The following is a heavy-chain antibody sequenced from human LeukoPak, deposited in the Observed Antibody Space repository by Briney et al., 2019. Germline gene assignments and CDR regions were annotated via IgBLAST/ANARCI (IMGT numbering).Heavy chain of an antibody. V-gene: IGHV1-2*04. CDR1: GYTFTNFD. CDR2: INPNSGGT. J-gene: IGHJ3*02. Sequence: ASMKVSCKASGYTFTNFDINWVRQAPGQGLEWMGWINPNSGGTNYAQKFQGWVTMTRDTSISTAYMELSRLRSDDTAVYYCARENVDTAMVVSSGSFDIWGQGTMVTVSS. D-gene: IGHD5-18*01. CDR3: ARENVDTAMVVSSGSFDI.